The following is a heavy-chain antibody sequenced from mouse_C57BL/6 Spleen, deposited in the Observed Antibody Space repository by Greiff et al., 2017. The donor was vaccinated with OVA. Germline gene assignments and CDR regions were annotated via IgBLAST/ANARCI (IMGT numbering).Heavy chain of an antibody. CDR1: GYAFSSSW. D-gene: IGHD1-1*01. CDR2: IYPGDGDT. Sequence: QVQLQQSGPELVKPGASVKISCKASGYAFSSSWMNWVKQRPGKGLEWIGRIYPGDGDTNYNGKFKGKATLTADKSSSTAYMQLSSLTSEDSAVYFCARSLYYGREDYWGQGTTLTVSS. J-gene: IGHJ2*01. CDR3: ARSLYYGREDY. V-gene: IGHV1-82*01.